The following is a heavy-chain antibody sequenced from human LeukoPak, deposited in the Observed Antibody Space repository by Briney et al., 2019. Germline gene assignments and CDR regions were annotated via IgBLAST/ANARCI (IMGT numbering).Heavy chain of an antibody. CDR2: IIGSGGST. CDR1: GFTFRSYA. V-gene: IGHV3-23*01. Sequence: GGSLRLSCAASGFTFRSYAMSWVRQGPGKGLEWVADIIGSGGSTYYADSVKGRFTTSRDNSMSTLYLQMNNLRVDDTAVYYCAKTTVATPALDSWGQGTLVTVSS. CDR3: AKTTVATPALDS. J-gene: IGHJ4*02. D-gene: IGHD4-23*01.